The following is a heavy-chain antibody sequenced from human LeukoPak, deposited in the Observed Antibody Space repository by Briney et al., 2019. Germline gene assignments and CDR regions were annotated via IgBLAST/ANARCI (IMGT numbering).Heavy chain of an antibody. V-gene: IGHV4-4*07. J-gene: IGHJ4*02. D-gene: IGHD6-19*01. CDR1: GGSISTHY. CDR3: ARDWYSSGWYMAY. Sequence: SETLSLTCTVSGGSISTHYWSWIRQSAGKGLEWIGRIYISGRTDYNPSLKSRVTMSVDTSKNQFSLKLSPVTAADTAVYYCARDWYSSGWYMAYWGQGTLITVSS. CDR2: IYISGRT.